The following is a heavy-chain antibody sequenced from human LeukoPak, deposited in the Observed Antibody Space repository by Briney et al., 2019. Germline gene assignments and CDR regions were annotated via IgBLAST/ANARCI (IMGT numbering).Heavy chain of an antibody. D-gene: IGHD6-13*01. CDR2: FDPEDGET. Sequence: ASVKVSCKVSGYTLTELSMHWVRQAPGKGLEWMGGFDPEDGETIYAQKFQGRVTMTEDTSTDTAYMELTSLRSEDTAVYYCARDSGSWYKKNYFDYWGQGTLVTVSS. V-gene: IGHV1-24*01. J-gene: IGHJ4*02. CDR3: ARDSGSWYKKNYFDY. CDR1: GYTLTELS.